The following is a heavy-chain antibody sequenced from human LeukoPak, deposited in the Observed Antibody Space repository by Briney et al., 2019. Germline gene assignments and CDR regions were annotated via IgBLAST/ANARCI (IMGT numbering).Heavy chain of an antibody. CDR2: ISSSSSYI. Sequence: GGSLRLSCAASGFTFSSYSMNWVRQAPGKGLEWVSSISSSSSYIYYADSVKGRFTISRDNAKNSLYLQMNSLRAEDTAVYYCARDGQQLWYYYYMDVWGKGTTVTVSS. V-gene: IGHV3-21*01. J-gene: IGHJ6*03. D-gene: IGHD6-13*01. CDR3: ARDGQQLWYYYYMDV. CDR1: GFTFSSYS.